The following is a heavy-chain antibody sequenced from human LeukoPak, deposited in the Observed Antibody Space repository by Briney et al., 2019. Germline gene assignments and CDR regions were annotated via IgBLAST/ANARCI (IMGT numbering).Heavy chain of an antibody. J-gene: IGHJ3*02. CDR2: IYHSGST. CDR3: ARTSIAARRANAFDI. D-gene: IGHD6-6*01. V-gene: IGHV4-30-2*01. Sequence: PSETLSLTCRVSGGSISSGGYSWSWIRQPPGKGLEWIGYIYHSGSTYYNPSLKSRVTISVDRSKNQSSLKLSSVTAADTAVYYCARTSIAARRANAFDIWGQGTMVTVSS. CDR1: GGSISSGGYS.